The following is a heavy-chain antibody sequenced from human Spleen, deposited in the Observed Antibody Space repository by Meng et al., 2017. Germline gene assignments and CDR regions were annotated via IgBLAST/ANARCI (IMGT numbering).Heavy chain of an antibody. CDR3: ARSPIDKYDLSALPLDY. CDR1: GFTFSKYT. V-gene: IGHV3-30*04. J-gene: IGHJ4*02. CDR2: MSYDGSNT. Sequence: GESLKISCAGFGFTFSKYTMHWVRQAPGKGLEWVAIMSYDGSNTYYADSVKGRFTISRDNSKNTLYLQMNSLRAEDTAVYYCARSPIDKYDLSALPLDYWGQGTLVTVSS. D-gene: IGHD3-22*01.